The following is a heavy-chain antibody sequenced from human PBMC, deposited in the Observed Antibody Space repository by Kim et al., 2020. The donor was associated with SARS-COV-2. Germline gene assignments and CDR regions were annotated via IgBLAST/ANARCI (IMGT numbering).Heavy chain of an antibody. D-gene: IGHD6-13*01. CDR3: ASLRQQPNYYYYYMDV. V-gene: IGHV4-4*02. Sequence: SETLSLTCAVSGGSISSSNWWSWVRQPPGKGLEWIGEIYHSGSTNYNPSLKSRVTISVDKSKNQFSLKLSSVTAADTAVYYCASLRQQPNYYYYYMDVWGKGTTVTVSS. CDR2: IYHSGST. J-gene: IGHJ6*03. CDR1: GGSISSSNW.